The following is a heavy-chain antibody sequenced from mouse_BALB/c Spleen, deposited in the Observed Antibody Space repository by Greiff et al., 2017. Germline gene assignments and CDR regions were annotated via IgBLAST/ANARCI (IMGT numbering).Heavy chain of an antibody. CDR2: ISSGGSYT. J-gene: IGHJ3*01. V-gene: IGHV5-9-1*01. CDR3: ARLDEGFAY. Sequence: DVMLVESGGGLVKPGGSLKLSCAASGFTFSSYAMSWVRQTPEKRLEWVATISSGGSYTYYPDSVKGRFTISRDNAKNTLYLQMSSLRSEDTAMYYCARLDEGFAYWGQGTLVTVSA. CDR1: GFTFSSYA. D-gene: IGHD2-3*01.